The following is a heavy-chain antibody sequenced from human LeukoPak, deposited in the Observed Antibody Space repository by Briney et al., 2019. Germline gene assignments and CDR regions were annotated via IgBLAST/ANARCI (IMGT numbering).Heavy chain of an antibody. Sequence: ASVTVSCKASGYTFTNYGFNWVRQAPGQGLEWMGWISAYNGKTNYAQKVQGRVTMTTDTSTNTAYMELRSLRSDDTAVYCCARWDRSTAATFDFWGQGTPVTVSS. CDR2: ISAYNGKT. V-gene: IGHV1-18*01. CDR3: ARWDRSTAATFDF. J-gene: IGHJ4*02. D-gene: IGHD2-15*01. CDR1: GYTFTNYG.